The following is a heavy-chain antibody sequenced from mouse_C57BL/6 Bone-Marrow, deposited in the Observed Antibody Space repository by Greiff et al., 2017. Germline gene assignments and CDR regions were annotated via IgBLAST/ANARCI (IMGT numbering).Heavy chain of an antibody. CDR3: ARGGVVDYDDYFDY. V-gene: IGHV1-26*01. D-gene: IGHD2-3*01. CDR2: INPNNGGT. Sequence: EVQLQQSGPELVKPGASVKISCKASGYTFTDYYMNWVKQSHGKSLEWIGDINPNNGGTSYNQKFKGKATLTVDKSSSTAYMELRSLTSEDSAVYYCARGGVVDYDDYFDYWGQGTTLTVSA. J-gene: IGHJ2*01. CDR1: GYTFTDYY.